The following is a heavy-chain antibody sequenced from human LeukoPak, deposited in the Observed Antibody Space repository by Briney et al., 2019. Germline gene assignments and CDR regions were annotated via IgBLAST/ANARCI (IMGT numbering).Heavy chain of an antibody. CDR2: IHDNGDT. CDR3: AGGKPLLPFDY. J-gene: IGHJ4*02. Sequence: SETLSLTCSVSAGSMSSFFWSWIRQPPGKGLEWIGYIHDNGDTNYNPSLKSRVTISVDTSKNQFSLKLSSVTAADTAVYYCAGGKPLLPFDYWGQGTLVTVSS. V-gene: IGHV4-59*08. CDR1: AGSMSSFF. D-gene: IGHD2-15*01.